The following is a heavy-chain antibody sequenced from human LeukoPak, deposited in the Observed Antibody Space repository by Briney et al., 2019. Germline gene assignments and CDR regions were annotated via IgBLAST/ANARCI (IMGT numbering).Heavy chain of an antibody. J-gene: IGHJ4*02. CDR3: ARGSYGHY. CDR1: GSSISSYY. V-gene: IGHV4-59*01. CDR2: IYSSGSN. D-gene: IGHD5-18*01. Sequence: PSATLCLTCTASGSSISSYYWSWIRQPPGKGLEWLGYIYSSGSNNYNSAIKTRVTISVDTSKNQFSLRLTSVTAADTAVYYCARGSYGHYWGQGTLVTVSS.